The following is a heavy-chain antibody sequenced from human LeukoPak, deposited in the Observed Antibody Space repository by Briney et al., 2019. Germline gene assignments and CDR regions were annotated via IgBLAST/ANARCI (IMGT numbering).Heavy chain of an antibody. Sequence: SETLSLTCTVSGGSISSYYWSWIRQPAGKGLEWIGRIYTSGSTNYNPSLKSRVTMSVDTSKNQFSLKLSSVTAADTAVYYCARDPKFRDEDNWNSWFDPWGQGTLVTVSS. J-gene: IGHJ5*02. CDR3: ARDPKFRDEDNWNSWFDP. CDR1: GGSISSYY. V-gene: IGHV4-4*07. CDR2: IYTSGST. D-gene: IGHD1-7*01.